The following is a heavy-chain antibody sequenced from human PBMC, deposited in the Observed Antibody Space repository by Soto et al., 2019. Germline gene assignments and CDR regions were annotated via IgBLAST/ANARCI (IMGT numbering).Heavy chain of an antibody. Sequence: QVQLQESGPGLVKPSETLSLTCSVSGGSIGSYYWSWIRQPPGKGLEWMGYIYYSGSTNYTPSLKSRVTISVDTSKNQFSLKLSSVTAADTAVYYCARGGWRQIDYWGQGTLVTVSS. V-gene: IGHV4-59*08. CDR3: ARGGWRQIDY. CDR2: IYYSGST. D-gene: IGHD3-3*01. J-gene: IGHJ4*02. CDR1: GGSIGSYY.